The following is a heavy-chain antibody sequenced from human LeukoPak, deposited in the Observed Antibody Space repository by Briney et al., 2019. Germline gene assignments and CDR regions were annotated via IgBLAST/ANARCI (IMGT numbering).Heavy chain of an antibody. CDR2: ISSSSSTI. D-gene: IGHD3-22*01. J-gene: IGHJ4*02. Sequence: PGGSLRLSCAASGFTFSSYSMNWVRQAPGKGLEWVSYISSSSSTIYYADSVKGRFTISRDNAKNSLYLQMNSLRAEDTAVYYYARDSGDYYDSSGYYGYDYWGQGTLVTVSS. CDR1: GFTFSSYS. CDR3: ARDSGDYYDSSGYYGYDY. V-gene: IGHV3-48*01.